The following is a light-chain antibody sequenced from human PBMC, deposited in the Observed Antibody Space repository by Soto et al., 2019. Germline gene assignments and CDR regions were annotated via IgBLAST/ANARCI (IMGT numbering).Light chain of an antibody. CDR3: TSYAGSNNFV. Sequence: QSVLTQPPSASGSPGQSVTVSCTGTSSDVGGYNYVSWYQHHPGKAPKLMIYDVSKRPSGVPDRFSGSKSGNTASLTVSGLQAEDEADYFCTSYAGSNNFVFGTGNKVTGL. CDR2: DVS. J-gene: IGLJ1*01. CDR1: SSDVGGYNY. V-gene: IGLV2-8*01.